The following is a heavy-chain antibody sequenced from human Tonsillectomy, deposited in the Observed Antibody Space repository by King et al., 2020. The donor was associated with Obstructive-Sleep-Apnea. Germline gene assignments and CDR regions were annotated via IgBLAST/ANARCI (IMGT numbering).Heavy chain of an antibody. J-gene: IGHJ4*02. CDR2: VYHSGRT. D-gene: IGHD3-10*01. CDR3: ARWRGGSGNIDY. CDR1: GGPINSGDYS. V-gene: IGHV4-30-4*01. Sequence: VQLQEPGPGLVKPSQTRSLTCTLSGGPINSGDYSWTWIRQPPGKGREWVGVVYHSGRTYLNPSLMSRGTDSIDTSRNQFSLNLNSVTAADTAVYFCARWRGGSGNIDYWGQGILVTVSS.